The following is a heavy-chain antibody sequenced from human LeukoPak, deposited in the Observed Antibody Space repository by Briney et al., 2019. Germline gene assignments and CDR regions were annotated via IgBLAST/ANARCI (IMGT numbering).Heavy chain of an antibody. CDR1: GYSFTSYW. J-gene: IGHJ3*02. D-gene: IGHD3-10*01. CDR2: IYPGDSDT. CDR3: ARHKGEGGDAFDI. Sequence: GESLKISCKGSGYSFTSYWIGWVRQVPGKGLEWMGIIYPGDSDTRYSPSFQGQATISADKSISTAYLQWSSLKASDTAMYYCARHKGEGGDAFDIWGQGTTVTVSS. V-gene: IGHV5-51*01.